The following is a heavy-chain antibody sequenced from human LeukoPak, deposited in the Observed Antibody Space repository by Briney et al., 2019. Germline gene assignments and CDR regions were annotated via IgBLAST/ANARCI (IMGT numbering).Heavy chain of an antibody. CDR3: AKSRGSYEFDY. CDR1: GFTFSNYA. J-gene: IGHJ4*02. Sequence: GGSLRLSCAASGFTFSNYAMNWVRQAPGKGLEWVSTISGSGGSTYYADSVKGRFTISRDNSKNTLYLQMNSLRAEDTAVYYCAKSRGSYEFDYWGQGTLVTVSS. D-gene: IGHD1-26*01. V-gene: IGHV3-23*01. CDR2: ISGSGGST.